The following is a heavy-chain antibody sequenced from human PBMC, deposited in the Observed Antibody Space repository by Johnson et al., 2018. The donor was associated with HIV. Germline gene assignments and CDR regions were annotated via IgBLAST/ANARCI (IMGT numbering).Heavy chain of an antibody. CDR3: ARDGEDSTSSSGAFDI. J-gene: IGHJ3*02. Sequence: QMLLVESGGGVVQPGRSLRVSCAASGFTFSSYGMHWVRQAPGKGLEWVAVTSNDGSNKYYADSVKGRFTIYRDNFKNTLYLQMNGLRPEDTAVYYCARDGEDSTSSSGAFDIWGQGTMVTVSS. CDR1: GFTFSSYG. V-gene: IGHV3-30*03. D-gene: IGHD6-6*01. CDR2: TSNDGSNK.